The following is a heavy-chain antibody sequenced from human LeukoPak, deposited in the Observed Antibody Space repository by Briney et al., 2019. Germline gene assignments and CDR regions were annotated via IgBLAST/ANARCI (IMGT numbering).Heavy chain of an antibody. V-gene: IGHV3-21*01. CDR3: ARSAPLLYGANREDYYYGMDV. CDR2: ISSSSSYI. D-gene: IGHD4-17*01. J-gene: IGHJ6*02. CDR1: GFTFSSYS. Sequence: GGSLRLSCAASGFTFSSYSMNWVRQAPGKGLEWVSSISSSSSYIYYADSVKGRFTISRDNAKNSLYLQMNSLRAEDTAVYYCARSAPLLYGANREDYYYGMDVWGQGTTVTVSS.